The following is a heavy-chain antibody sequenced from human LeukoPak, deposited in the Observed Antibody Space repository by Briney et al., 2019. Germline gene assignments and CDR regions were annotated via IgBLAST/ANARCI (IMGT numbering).Heavy chain of an antibody. CDR3: ARAGTVEMTPLDY. CDR1: GYTLTSYD. J-gene: IGHJ4*02. D-gene: IGHD5-24*01. V-gene: IGHV1-2*04. CDR2: INPNSGGT. Sequence: ASVKVSCKASGYTLTSYDINWVRQATGQGLEWMGWINPNSGGTNYAQKFQGWVTMTRDTSISTAYMELSRLRSDDTAVYYCARAGTVEMTPLDYWGQGTLSPSPQ.